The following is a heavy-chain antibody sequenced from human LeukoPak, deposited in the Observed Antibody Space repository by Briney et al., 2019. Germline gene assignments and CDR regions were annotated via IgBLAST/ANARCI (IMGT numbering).Heavy chain of an antibody. Sequence: GGSLRLSCAASGFAFSSYGMHWVRQAPGKGLEWVALIWYDGSNKYYADPVKGRFTISRDSSKNTLYLEMSSLRAEDTAVYFCARERTLYASGSGYGMDVWGQGTTVTVSS. CDR2: IWYDGSNK. V-gene: IGHV3-33*01. J-gene: IGHJ6*02. CDR3: ARERTLYASGSGYGMDV. CDR1: GFAFSSYG. D-gene: IGHD3-10*01.